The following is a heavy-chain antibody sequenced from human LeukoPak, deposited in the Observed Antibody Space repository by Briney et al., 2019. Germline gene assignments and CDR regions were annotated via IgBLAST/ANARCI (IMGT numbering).Heavy chain of an antibody. D-gene: IGHD4-17*01. CDR3: AREHDYGDYVWYFDY. Sequence: AASVKVSCKASGYTFTGYYMHWVRQAPGQGLEWMGWINPNSGGTNYAQKFQGRVTMTRDTSISTAYMELSRLRSDDTAVYYCAREHDYGDYVWYFDYWGQGTLVTVSS. CDR2: INPNSGGT. CDR1: GYTFTGYY. V-gene: IGHV1-2*02. J-gene: IGHJ4*02.